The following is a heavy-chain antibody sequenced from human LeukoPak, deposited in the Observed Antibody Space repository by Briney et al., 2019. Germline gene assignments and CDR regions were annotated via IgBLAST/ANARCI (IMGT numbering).Heavy chain of an antibody. V-gene: IGHV3-48*04. CDR2: INSGSSTI. J-gene: IGHJ3*02. Sequence: GGSPRLSCAASGFTFSSYSMNWVRQAPGKGLEWLSYINSGSSTIYYADSVKGRFTISRDNAKNSLYLQMNSLRAEDTAVYYCARPGSAFDIWGQGTMVTVSS. D-gene: IGHD2-15*01. CDR3: ARPGSAFDI. CDR1: GFTFSSYS.